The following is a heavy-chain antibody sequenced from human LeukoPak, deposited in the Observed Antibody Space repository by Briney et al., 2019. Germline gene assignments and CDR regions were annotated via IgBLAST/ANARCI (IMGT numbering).Heavy chain of an antibody. V-gene: IGHV3-33*01. CDR2: IWYDGSNK. Sequence: PGGSLRLSCAASGFTFSSYGMHWVRQAPGKGLEWVAVIWYDGSNKYYADSVKGRFTISRDNSKNTLYLQMNSLRAEDTAVYYCARGREQWLATYYFDYWGQGTLSPSPQ. J-gene: IGHJ4*02. D-gene: IGHD6-19*01. CDR3: ARGREQWLATYYFDY. CDR1: GFTFSSYG.